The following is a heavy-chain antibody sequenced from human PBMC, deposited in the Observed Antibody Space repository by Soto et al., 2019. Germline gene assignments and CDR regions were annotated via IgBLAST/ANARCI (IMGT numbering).Heavy chain of an antibody. CDR2: ISYDGSNK. CDR1: GFTFSSYG. J-gene: IGHJ4*02. D-gene: IGHD3-10*01. CDR3: AKERSQPYGSGSYPGY. V-gene: IGHV3-30*18. Sequence: HPWGSLRLSCAASGFTFSSYGMHWVRQAPGKGLEWVAVISYDGSNKYYADSVKGRFTISRDNSKNTLYLQMNSLRAEDTAVYYCAKERSQPYGSGSYPGYWGQGTLVTVS.